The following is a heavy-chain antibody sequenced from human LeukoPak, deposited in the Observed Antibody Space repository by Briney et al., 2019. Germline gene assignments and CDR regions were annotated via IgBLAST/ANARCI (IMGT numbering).Heavy chain of an antibody. V-gene: IGHV3-48*03. J-gene: IGHJ4*02. CDR2: ISSSGSTI. CDR3: ARALYGGVVAATTFDY. CDR1: GFTFSSYE. D-gene: IGHD2-15*01. Sequence: PAGSLRLSCAASGFTFSSYEMNWVRQAPGKGLEWVSYISSSGSTIYYADSVKGRFTISRDNAKNSLYLQMNSLRAEDTAVYYCARALYGGVVAATTFDYWGQGTLVTVSS.